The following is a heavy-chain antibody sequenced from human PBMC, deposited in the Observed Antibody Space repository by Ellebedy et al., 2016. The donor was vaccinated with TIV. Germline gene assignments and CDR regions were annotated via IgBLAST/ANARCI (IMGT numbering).Heavy chain of an antibody. CDR2: ISVYNGNT. J-gene: IGHJ4*02. V-gene: IGHV1-18*01. CDR3: ARRAGYYDPLDY. Sequence: AASVKVSRKASGYTFTTYGISWVRQAPGQGLEGMGWISVYNGNTNYAQKLQGRVTMTTDTSTSTAYMELRSLRSDDTDVYYCARRAGYYDPLDYWGQGTLVTVSS. CDR1: GYTFTTYG. D-gene: IGHD3-22*01.